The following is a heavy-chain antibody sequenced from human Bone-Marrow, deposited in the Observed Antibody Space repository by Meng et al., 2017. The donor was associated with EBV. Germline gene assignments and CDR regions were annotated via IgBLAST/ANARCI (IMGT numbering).Heavy chain of an antibody. D-gene: IGHD5-12*01. CDR3: VRDLWLRIGECV. J-gene: IGHJ4*02. CDR2: ITPVFGVA. V-gene: IGHV1-69*17. Sequence: QVQLVQSGAEVKKPGSSVRVSCKASGGTLNNFAINWVRQAPGEGLEWMGDITPVFGVANYAESFQGRVTISADTSTRTTYMDLSSLRSDDTAVYYCVRDLWLRIGECVWGQGTLVTVSS. CDR1: GGTLNNFA.